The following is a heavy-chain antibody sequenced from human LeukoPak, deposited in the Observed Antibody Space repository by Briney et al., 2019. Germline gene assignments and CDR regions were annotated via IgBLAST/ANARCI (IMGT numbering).Heavy chain of an antibody. V-gene: IGHV3-30-3*01. CDR1: GFTFSSYA. CDR3: AREEVTTKYYYYGMDV. J-gene: IGHJ6*02. CDR2: ISYDGSNK. Sequence: PGGSLRLSCAASGFTFSSYAMHWVRQAPGKGLEWVAVISYDGSNKYYADSVKGRFTISRDNSKNTLYLQMNSLRAEDKAVYYCAREEVTTKYYYYGMDVWGQGTTVTVSS. D-gene: IGHD4-17*01.